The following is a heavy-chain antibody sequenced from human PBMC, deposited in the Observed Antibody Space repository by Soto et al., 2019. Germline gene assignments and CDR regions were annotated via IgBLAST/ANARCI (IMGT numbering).Heavy chain of an antibody. Sequence: PGGSLRLSCAASGFTFSSYGMHWVRQAPGKGLEWVAVISYDGSNKYYADSVKGRFTISRDNSKNTLYLQMNSLRAEDTAVYYCAKDRFAPNWFDPWGQGTLVTVSS. CDR3: AKDRFAPNWFDP. CDR2: ISYDGSNK. J-gene: IGHJ5*02. V-gene: IGHV3-30*18. CDR1: GFTFSSYG. D-gene: IGHD2-21*01.